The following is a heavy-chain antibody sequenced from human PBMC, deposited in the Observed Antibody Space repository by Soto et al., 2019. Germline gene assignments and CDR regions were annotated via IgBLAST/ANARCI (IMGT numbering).Heavy chain of an antibody. J-gene: IGHJ4*02. CDR3: ARDWVSYGENAGLSFDY. CDR1: GFTFSSYW. Sequence: GGSLRLSCAASGFTFSSYWMSWVRQAPWKGLEWVADIKEDGSEKYYVDSVKGRFTISRDNAKNSLFLQMNSLRAEDTAVYYCARDWVSYGENAGLSFDYWGQGTLVTVSS. V-gene: IGHV3-7*01. D-gene: IGHD4-17*01. CDR2: IKEDGSEK.